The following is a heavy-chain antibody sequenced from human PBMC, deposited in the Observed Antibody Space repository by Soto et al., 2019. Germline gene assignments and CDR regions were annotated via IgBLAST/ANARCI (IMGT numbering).Heavy chain of an antibody. Sequence: QVQLVQSGAEVKKPGASVKVSCKASGYTFTSYGISWVRQAPGQGLEWMGWISAYNGNTNYAQKLQGRVTMTTDTSTSTAYMELGSLRSDGTAVYYCARESPYDYIWGSYLWGDAVDIGGKGTMVTDSS. V-gene: IGHV1-18*01. CDR1: GYTFTSYG. CDR3: ARESPYDYIWGSYLWGDAVDI. D-gene: IGHD3-16*02. CDR2: ISAYNGNT. J-gene: IGHJ3*02.